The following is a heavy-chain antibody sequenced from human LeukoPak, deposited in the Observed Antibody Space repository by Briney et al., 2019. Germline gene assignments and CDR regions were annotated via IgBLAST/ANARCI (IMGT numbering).Heavy chain of an antibody. D-gene: IGHD3-10*01. CDR2: IYPDDSDI. CDR1: GYRFTNYW. CDR3: ARQTLGVRGGEWDY. V-gene: IGHV5-51*01. Sequence: GESLKISCKGTGYRFTNYWIGWVRQMPGKGLEWMGIIYPDDSDIRYSPSFQGQVTISADRSISIAYLQWNSLKASDTAMYYCARQTLGVRGGEWDYWGQGTLVTVSS. J-gene: IGHJ4*02.